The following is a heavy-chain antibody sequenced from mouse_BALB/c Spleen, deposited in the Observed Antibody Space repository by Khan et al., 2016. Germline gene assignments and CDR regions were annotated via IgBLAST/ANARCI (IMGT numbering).Heavy chain of an antibody. CDR2: ISYSGST. J-gene: IGHJ2*01. V-gene: IGHV3-2*02. CDR3: ARRGNYFDY. CDR1: GYSITSDYA. D-gene: IGHD1-1*02. Sequence: EVKLEESGPGLVKPSQSLSLTCTVTGYSITSDYAWNWIRQFPGNKLEWMGYISYSGSTSYNPSLKSRISITRDTSKNQFFLQLNSVTTEDTATYYCARRGNYFDYWGQGTTLTVSS.